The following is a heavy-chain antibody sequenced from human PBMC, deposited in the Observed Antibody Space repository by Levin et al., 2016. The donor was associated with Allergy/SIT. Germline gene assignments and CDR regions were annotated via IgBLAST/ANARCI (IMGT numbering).Heavy chain of an antibody. J-gene: IGHJ6*02. D-gene: IGHD4-17*01. Sequence: ASVKVSCKVSGYTLTELSMHWVRQAPGKGLEWMGGFDPEDGETIYAQKFQGRVTITADGSTSTVYMELSSLRSEDTAVYYCAREVEGGDYVYGMDVWGQGTTVTVSS. CDR1: GYTLTELS. CDR3: AREVEGGDYVYGMDV. CDR2: FDPEDGET. V-gene: IGHV1-24*01.